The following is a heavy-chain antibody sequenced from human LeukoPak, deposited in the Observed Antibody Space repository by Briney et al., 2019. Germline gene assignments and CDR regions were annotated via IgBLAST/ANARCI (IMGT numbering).Heavy chain of an antibody. D-gene: IGHD3-10*01. J-gene: IGHJ4*02. CDR1: GFTFSNYA. CDR3: AKGSDRGIIISGFDC. V-gene: IGHV3-23*01. Sequence: GGSLRLSCAASGFTFSNYAMSWVRQPPGKGLEWVSGISRSGDSTFYADSVKGRLTISRDNSKNTLYLQMNSLRAEDTAVYFCAKGSDRGIIISGFDCWGRGTLVTVSS. CDR2: ISRSGDST.